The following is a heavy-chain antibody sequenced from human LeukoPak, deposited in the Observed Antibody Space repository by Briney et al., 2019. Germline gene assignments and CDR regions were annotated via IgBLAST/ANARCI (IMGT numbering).Heavy chain of an antibody. D-gene: IGHD5-18*01. V-gene: IGHV1-69*06. CDR1: GGTFSSYA. Sequence: SVKISCKASGGTFSSYAISWVRQAPGQGLEWMGGIIPIFGTANYAQKFQGRVTITADKSTSTAYMELSSLRSEDTAVYYCARVVDTAMLHYFDYWGQGTLVTVSS. CDR3: ARVVDTAMLHYFDY. CDR2: IIPIFGTA. J-gene: IGHJ4*02.